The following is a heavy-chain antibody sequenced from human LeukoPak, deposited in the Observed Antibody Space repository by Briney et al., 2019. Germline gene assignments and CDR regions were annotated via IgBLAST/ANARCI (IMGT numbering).Heavy chain of an antibody. J-gene: IGHJ6*02. Sequence: GSLRLSCAASGFTFSDYYMSWIRQAPGKGLEWVSYISSSGSTIYYADSVKGRFTISRDNAKNSLYLQMNSLRAEDTAVYYCARVPSDPLKYYYYGMDVWGQGTTVTVSS. CDR1: GFTFSDYY. V-gene: IGHV3-11*01. CDR3: ARVPSDPLKYYYYGMDV. CDR2: ISSSGSTI.